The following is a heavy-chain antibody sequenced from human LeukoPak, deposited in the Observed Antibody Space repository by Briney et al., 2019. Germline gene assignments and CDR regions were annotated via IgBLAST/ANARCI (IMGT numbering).Heavy chain of an antibody. J-gene: IGHJ3*01. V-gene: IGHV1-46*01. Sequence: ASVKVSCKASAYTFTNYYLHWVRQAPGQGLEWMGIINPSGGSTSYAQKFQGRVTMTRDTSTSTVYEELSSLRSEDTAVYYRAREGSSGQLLWGQGSMVTVSS. CDR1: AYTFTNYY. CDR2: INPSGGST. D-gene: IGHD3-22*01. CDR3: AREGSSGQLL.